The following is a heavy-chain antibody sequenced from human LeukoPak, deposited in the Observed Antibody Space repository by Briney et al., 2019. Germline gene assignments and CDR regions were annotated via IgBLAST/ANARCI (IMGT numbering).Heavy chain of an antibody. CDR2: ISSSSSYI. Sequence: GGSLRLSCAASGFTFSSYSMNWVRQAPGKGLEWVSSISSSSSYIYYADSVKGRFTISRDNAKNSLYLQMNSLRAEDTAVYYCARDSLPHASWRLYNWFDPWGQGTLVTVSS. CDR1: GFTFSSYS. V-gene: IGHV3-21*01. CDR3: ARDSLPHASWRLYNWFDP. J-gene: IGHJ5*02. D-gene: IGHD6-13*01.